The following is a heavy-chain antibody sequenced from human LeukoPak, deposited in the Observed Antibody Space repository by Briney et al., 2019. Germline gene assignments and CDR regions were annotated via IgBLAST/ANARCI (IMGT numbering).Heavy chain of an antibody. CDR1: GGSISSYY. D-gene: IGHD3-3*01. J-gene: IGHJ6*03. V-gene: IGHV4-59*01. CDR2: IYYTGST. CDR3: ARSQGITIFGVVIPYYMDV. Sequence: PSETLSLTCTVSGGSISSYYRSWIRQPPGKGLEWIGYIYYTGSTNYNPSLKSRVTISVDTSKHQFSLKLSSVTAADTAVYYCARSQGITIFGVVIPYYMDVWGKGTTVTVSS.